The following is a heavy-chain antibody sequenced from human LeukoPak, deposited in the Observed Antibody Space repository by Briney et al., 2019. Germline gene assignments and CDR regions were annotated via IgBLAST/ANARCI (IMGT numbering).Heavy chain of an antibody. V-gene: IGHV3-30*18. J-gene: IGHJ4*02. CDR2: ISYDGSNK. CDR1: GFTFSSYG. CDR3: AKDLCYYDSSGNFDY. D-gene: IGHD3-22*01. Sequence: PGGSLRLSCAASGFTFSSYGMHWVRQAPGKGLEWVAVISYDGSNKYYADSVKGRFTISRDNSKNTLYLQMNSLRAEDTAVYYCAKDLCYYDSSGNFDYWGQGTLVTVSS.